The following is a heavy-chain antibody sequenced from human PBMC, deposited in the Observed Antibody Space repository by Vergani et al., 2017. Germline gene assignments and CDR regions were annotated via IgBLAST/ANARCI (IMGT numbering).Heavy chain of an antibody. V-gene: IGHV3-43*01. J-gene: IGHJ6*02. D-gene: IGHD6-13*01. CDR3: AKVRGSSWYDYYYGMDV. CDR1: GFTFDDYT. CDR2: ISWDGGST. Sequence: EVQLVDSGGVVVQPGGSLRLSCAASGFTFDDYTMHWVRQAPGKGLEWVSLISWDGGSTYYAGSVKGRFTISRDNSKNSLYLQMNSLRTEDTALYYCAKVRGSSWYDYYYGMDVWGQGTTVTVSS.